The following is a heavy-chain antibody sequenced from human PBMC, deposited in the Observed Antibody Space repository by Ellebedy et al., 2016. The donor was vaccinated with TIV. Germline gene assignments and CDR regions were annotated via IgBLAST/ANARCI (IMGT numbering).Heavy chain of an antibody. CDR3: VKIRAQWEPLDY. V-gene: IGHV3-30*18. CDR1: GLTFSSFA. D-gene: IGHD1-26*01. CDR2: ISDDGSNK. J-gene: IGHJ4*02. Sequence: GESLKISXAASGLTFSSFAIHWVRQAPGKGLEWVAVISDDGSNKYYIDSVKGRFTISRDNSKNTLYLQMNSLRAEDTAVYYSVKIRAQWEPLDYWGQGTLVTVSS.